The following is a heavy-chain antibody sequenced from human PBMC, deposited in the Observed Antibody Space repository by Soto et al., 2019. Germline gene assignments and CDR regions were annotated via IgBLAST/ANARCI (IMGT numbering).Heavy chain of an antibody. V-gene: IGHV3-30-3*01. D-gene: IGHD3-22*01. J-gene: IGHJ4*02. CDR1: GFTFSMYA. CDR2: ISHDGSSK. CDR3: ARSHYYDSSGSTLVRFDY. Sequence: GGSLRLSCAASGFTFSMYAMHWVRQAPGKGLEWVAVISHDGSSKYYADSVKGRFTISRDNSKNTLSLQMNSLRAEDTAVYYCARSHYYDSSGSTLVRFDYWGQGSLVTAPQ.